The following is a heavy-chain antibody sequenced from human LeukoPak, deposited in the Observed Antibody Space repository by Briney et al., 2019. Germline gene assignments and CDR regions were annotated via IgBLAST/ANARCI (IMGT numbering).Heavy chain of an antibody. CDR1: GGSISSYY. V-gene: IGHV4-4*07. CDR2: IYTSGST. Sequence: SETLSLTCTVSGGSISSYYWSWIRQPAGKGLEWIGRIYTSGSTNYNPSLKSRVTISVDTSKNQFSLKLSSVTAADTAVYYCARDLTLRVFDYYYYYMDVWGKGTTVTISS. J-gene: IGHJ6*03. D-gene: IGHD3-16*01. CDR3: ARDLTLRVFDYYYYYMDV.